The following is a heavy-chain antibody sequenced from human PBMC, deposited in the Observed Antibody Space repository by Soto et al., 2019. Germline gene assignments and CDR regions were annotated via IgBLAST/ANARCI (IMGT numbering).Heavy chain of an antibody. CDR3: ARDVRGVAGTHHYYYYGMDV. CDR1: GYTFTSYG. Sequence: GASVKVSCKASGYTFTSYGISWVRQAPGQGLEWMGWISAYNGNTNYAQKLQGRVTMTTDTSTSTAYMELRSLRSDDTAVYYCARDVRGVAGTHHYYYYGMDVWGQGTTVTV. V-gene: IGHV1-18*01. CDR2: ISAYNGNT. J-gene: IGHJ6*02. D-gene: IGHD6-19*01.